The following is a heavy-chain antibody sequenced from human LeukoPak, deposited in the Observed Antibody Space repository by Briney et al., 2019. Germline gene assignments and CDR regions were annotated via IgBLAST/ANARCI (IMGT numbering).Heavy chain of an antibody. J-gene: IGHJ4*02. V-gene: IGHV1-18*01. CDR2: ISAYNGNT. CDR1: GYTFTSYG. CDR3: ARDSRTGYYDFWSGYYTFDY. Sequence: GASVKVSCKASGYTFTSYGISWVRQAPGQGLEWMGWISAYNGNTNYAQKLQGRVTMTTDTSTSTAYMELRSLRSDDTAVYYCARDSRTGYYDFWSGYYTFDYWGQGTLVTVSS. D-gene: IGHD3-3*01.